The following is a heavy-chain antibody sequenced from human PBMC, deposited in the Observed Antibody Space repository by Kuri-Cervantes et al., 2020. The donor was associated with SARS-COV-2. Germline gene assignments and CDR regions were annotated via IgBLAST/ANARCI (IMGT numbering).Heavy chain of an antibody. CDR3: AREIQLWKPIDY. D-gene: IGHD5-18*01. J-gene: IGHJ4*02. Sequence: ASVKVSCKAFGYTFTSYAISWVRQAPGQGLEWMGWISTYNGNTNYAQKLQGRVTMTTDTSTSTAYMELRSLRSDDTAVYYCAREIQLWKPIDYWGQGTRVTVSS. CDR1: GYTFTSYA. V-gene: IGHV1-18*04. CDR2: ISTYNGNT.